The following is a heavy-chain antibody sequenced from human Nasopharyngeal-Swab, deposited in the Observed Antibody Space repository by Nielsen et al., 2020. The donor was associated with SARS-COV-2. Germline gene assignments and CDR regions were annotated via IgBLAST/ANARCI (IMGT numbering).Heavy chain of an antibody. Sequence: GESLKISCAASGFTFSSYCMHWVRQAPGKGLEWVAVISYDGSNKYYADSVKGRFTISRDNSKNTLYLQMNSLRAEDTAVYYCAKGRIAVAGPLDYWGQGTLVTVSS. CDR1: GFTFSSYC. D-gene: IGHD6-19*01. J-gene: IGHJ4*02. V-gene: IGHV3-30*18. CDR2: ISYDGSNK. CDR3: AKGRIAVAGPLDY.